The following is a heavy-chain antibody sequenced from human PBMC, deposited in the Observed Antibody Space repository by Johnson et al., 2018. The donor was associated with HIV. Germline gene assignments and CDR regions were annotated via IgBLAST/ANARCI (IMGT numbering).Heavy chain of an antibody. CDR2: IKSKTDGGTT. CDR3: TTDSWWSTHDAFDI. CDR1: GFTVSSNY. D-gene: IGHD2-8*02. V-gene: IGHV3-15*01. Sequence: VQLVESGGGVVQSGRSLSLSCAASGFTVSSNYMSWVRQAPGKGLEWVGRIKSKTDGGTTDYAAPVKGRFTISRDDSKNTLYLQMNSLKTEDTAVYYCTTDSWWSTHDAFDIWGQGTMVTVSS. J-gene: IGHJ3*02.